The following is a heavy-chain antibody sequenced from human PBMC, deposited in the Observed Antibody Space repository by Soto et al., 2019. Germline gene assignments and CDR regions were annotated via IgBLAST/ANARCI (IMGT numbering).Heavy chain of an antibody. CDR2: INHSGST. J-gene: IGHJ3*02. CDR3: ARGRDYYDSRGDAFDI. Sequence: QVQLQQWGAGLLKPSETLSLTCAVYGGSFSGYYWSWIRQPPGKGLEWIGEINHSGSTNYNPSLKSRVTISVDTSKNQFSLKLSSVTAADTAVYYCARGRDYYDSRGDAFDIWGQGTMVTVSS. D-gene: IGHD3-22*01. V-gene: IGHV4-34*01. CDR1: GGSFSGYY.